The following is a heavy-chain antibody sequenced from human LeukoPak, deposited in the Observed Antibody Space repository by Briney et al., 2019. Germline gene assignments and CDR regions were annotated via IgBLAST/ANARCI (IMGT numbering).Heavy chain of an antibody. CDR2: ISSSGNTK. D-gene: IGHD5-12*01. V-gene: IGHV3-11*01. CDR3: ARDSEWVRLLTTPYSFDS. CDR1: GFNFNDYY. Sequence: PGGSLRLSCAASGFNFNDYYMTWIRQAPGKGLEWVSYISSSGNTKYYSDSVKGRFTVSRDNAKNSLYLQMNSLRAEDTAVYYCARDSEWVRLLTTPYSFDSWGQGTLVTVSS. J-gene: IGHJ4*02.